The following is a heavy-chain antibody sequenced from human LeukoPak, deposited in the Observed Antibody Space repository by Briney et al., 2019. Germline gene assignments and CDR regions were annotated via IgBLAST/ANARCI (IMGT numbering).Heavy chain of an antibody. CDR1: GFTFGTHG. D-gene: IGHD3-10*01. Sequence: PGASLRLSCAASGFTFGTHGMHWVRQAPGKGLEWVALIWYDGTEEQYGQSVKGRFTISRDNSANTLYLQMNRLRVEDTAVYYCAEVLTPGSLDSWGQGTLVIVSS. CDR2: IWYDGTEE. J-gene: IGHJ5*01. V-gene: IGHV3-33*03. CDR3: AEVLTPGSLDS.